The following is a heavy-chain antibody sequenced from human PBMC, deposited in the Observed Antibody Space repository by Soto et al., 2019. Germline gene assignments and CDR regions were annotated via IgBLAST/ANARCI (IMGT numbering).Heavy chain of an antibody. CDR3: ARGLNTAMDPWHFDS. CDR2: IYQSGST. Sequence: SETLSLTCTVSGDSMSSFTYWTWVRQPPGKGLEWIGEIYQSGSTNYNPSLKSRVTISADKSNNQFSLRLSSVTAADTAVYYCARGLNTAMDPWHFDSSGQGILITFFS. D-gene: IGHD2-21*02. V-gene: IGHV4-4*02. J-gene: IGHJ4*02. CDR1: GDSMSSFTY.